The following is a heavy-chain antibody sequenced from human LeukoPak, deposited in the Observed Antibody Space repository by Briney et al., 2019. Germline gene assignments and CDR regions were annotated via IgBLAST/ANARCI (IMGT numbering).Heavy chain of an antibody. J-gene: IGHJ4*02. CDR3: AKDRIVGAIGPDFDY. CDR1: GFTFSSYS. D-gene: IGHD1-26*01. V-gene: IGHV3-48*04. CDR2: ISSSSSTI. Sequence: GRSLRLSCAASGFTFSSYSMNWVRQAPGKGLEWVSYISSSSSTIYYADSVKGRFTISRDNAKNSLYLQMNSLRAEDTAVYYCAKDRIVGAIGPDFDYWGQGTLVTVSS.